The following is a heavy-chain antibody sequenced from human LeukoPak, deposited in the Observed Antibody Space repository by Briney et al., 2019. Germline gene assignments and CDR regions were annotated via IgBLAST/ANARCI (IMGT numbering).Heavy chain of an antibody. Sequence: SETLSLTCTVSGASINSHYLSWIRQPAGKGLEWIGRIYISGSTNYNSSLQSRVTMSVDTSKNQFSLKLSSVTAADTAVYYCARALNPLPGTYYFDYWGQGTLVTVSS. CDR1: GASINSHY. CDR3: ARALNPLPGTYYFDY. D-gene: IGHD2-15*01. J-gene: IGHJ4*02. CDR2: IYISGST. V-gene: IGHV4-4*07.